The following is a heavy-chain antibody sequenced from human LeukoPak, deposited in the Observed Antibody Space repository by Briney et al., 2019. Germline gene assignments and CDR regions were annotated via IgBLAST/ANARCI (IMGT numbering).Heavy chain of an antibody. J-gene: IGHJ5*02. CDR1: GFTFSSYS. D-gene: IGHD7-27*01. V-gene: IGHV3-48*04. CDR3: ARSARRPINWGSIPSYNWFDP. Sequence: GGSLRLSCAASGFTFSSYSMNWVRQAPGKGLEWVSYISSSSSTIYYADSVKGRFTISRDNAKNSLYLQMNSLRAEDTAVYYCARSARRPINWGSIPSYNWFDPWGQGTLVTVSS. CDR2: ISSSSSTI.